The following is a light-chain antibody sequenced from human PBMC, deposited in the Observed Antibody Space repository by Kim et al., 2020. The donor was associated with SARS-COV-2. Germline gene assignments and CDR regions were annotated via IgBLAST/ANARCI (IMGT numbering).Light chain of an antibody. CDR1: QSVSSN. V-gene: IGKV3-15*01. CDR3: HQYNNWHRA. Sequence: VCPGERAHHAHRASQSVSSNLAWYQQKLGQAPRLLIYGASTRATGVPARFSGSGSGTEFTLTISSLQSEDFAVYYCHQYNNWHRAFGQGTKVDIK. CDR2: GAS. J-gene: IGKJ1*01.